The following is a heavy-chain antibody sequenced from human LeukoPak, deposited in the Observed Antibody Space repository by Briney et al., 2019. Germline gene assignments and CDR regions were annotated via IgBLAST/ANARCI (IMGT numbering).Heavy chain of an antibody. CDR2: ISSSSSYI. Sequence: GGSLILSCAASGFTFSSYSMNWVRQAPGKGLEWVSSISSSSSYIYYADPVKGRFTISRDNAKNSLYLQMNSLRAEDTAVYYCARGVSRYFDLWGRGTLVTVSS. J-gene: IGHJ2*01. D-gene: IGHD5/OR15-5a*01. CDR3: ARGVSRYFDL. V-gene: IGHV3-21*01. CDR1: GFTFSSYS.